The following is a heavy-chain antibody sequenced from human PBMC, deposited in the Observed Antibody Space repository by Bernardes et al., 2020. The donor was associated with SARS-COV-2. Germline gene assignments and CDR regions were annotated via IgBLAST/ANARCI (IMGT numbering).Heavy chain of an antibody. CDR2: ISCNSATI. J-gene: IGHJ4*02. CDR1: GFTFSSYS. Sequence: GGSLRLSCAVSGFTFSSYSMNWVRQAPGKGLEWISYISCNSATIYYADSVKGRFTISRDNAKNSLYLQMDNLRDEDTAVYFCARVGPAIATVGSWSGYWGQGTLVTVSS. D-gene: IGHD3-10*01. V-gene: IGHV3-48*02. CDR3: ARVGPAIATVGSWSGY.